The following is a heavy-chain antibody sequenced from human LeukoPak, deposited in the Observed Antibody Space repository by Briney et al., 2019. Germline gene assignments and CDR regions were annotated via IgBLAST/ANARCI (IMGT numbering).Heavy chain of an antibody. Sequence: ASVKVSCKASGYTFTGYYVHWVRQAPGQGLQWMGRINSNSGGTNYAQRFQGRVTMTRDTSISTAYMELSRLSSDDTAVYYCARYRGTWEDAGVFDYWGQGTLVTVSS. CDR3: ARYRGTWEDAGVFDY. J-gene: IGHJ4*02. CDR1: GYTFTGYY. V-gene: IGHV1-2*06. D-gene: IGHD1-26*01. CDR2: INSNSGGT.